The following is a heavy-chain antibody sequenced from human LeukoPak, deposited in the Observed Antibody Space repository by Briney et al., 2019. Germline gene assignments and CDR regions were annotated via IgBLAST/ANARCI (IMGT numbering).Heavy chain of an antibody. V-gene: IGHV1-2*06. Sequence: GASVKVSCKASGYTFTGYYMHWVRQAPGRGLEWMGRINPNSGGTNYAQKFQGRVTMTRDTSISTAYMELSRLRSDDTAVYYCARRFIAAAGKYYFAYWGQGTLVTVSS. D-gene: IGHD6-13*01. CDR1: GYTFTGYY. CDR3: ARRFIAAAGKYYFAY. J-gene: IGHJ4*02. CDR2: INPNSGGT.